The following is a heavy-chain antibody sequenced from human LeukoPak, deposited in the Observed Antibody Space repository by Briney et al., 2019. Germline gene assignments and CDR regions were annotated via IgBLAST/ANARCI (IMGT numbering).Heavy chain of an antibody. CDR3: ARDLPRITMVRGVPGFDP. Sequence: GASVKVSCKASGYTFTSYGISWVRQAPGQGLEWMGWISAYNGNTNYAQKLQGRVTMTTDPSTSTAYMELRSLRSDDTAVYYCARDLPRITMVRGVPGFDPWGQGTLVTVSS. CDR1: GYTFTSYG. CDR2: ISAYNGNT. D-gene: IGHD3-10*01. V-gene: IGHV1-18*01. J-gene: IGHJ5*02.